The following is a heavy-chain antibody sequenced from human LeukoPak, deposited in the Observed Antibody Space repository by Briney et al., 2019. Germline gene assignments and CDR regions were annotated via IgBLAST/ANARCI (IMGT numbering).Heavy chain of an antibody. V-gene: IGHV4-39*01. Sequence: PSETLSLTCTVSGGSISFSTSYWAWIRQPPGKGPEWIGSIYYRGSTCYNPSLTSRLTISVDTSKNQFSLKLRSLTAADTAVYYCARGEQVNWFDPWGQGALVIVSS. J-gene: IGHJ5*02. CDR3: ARGEQVNWFDP. CDR1: GGSISFSTSY. CDR2: IYYRGST. D-gene: IGHD1-26*01.